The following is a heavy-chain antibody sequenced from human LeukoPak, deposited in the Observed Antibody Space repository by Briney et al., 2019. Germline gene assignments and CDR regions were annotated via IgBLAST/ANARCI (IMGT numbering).Heavy chain of an antibody. Sequence: PGGSLRLSCEASGFTFSSYGIHWVRQPPGKGLEWVAAIWSDGSNKYYADSVKGRFTISRDNSKDTLYLQLNSLRAEDTAVYYCARASGSFDYWGQGTLVSVSS. CDR1: GFTFSSYG. D-gene: IGHD1-26*01. J-gene: IGHJ4*02. CDR3: ARASGSFDY. CDR2: IWSDGSNK. V-gene: IGHV3-33*01.